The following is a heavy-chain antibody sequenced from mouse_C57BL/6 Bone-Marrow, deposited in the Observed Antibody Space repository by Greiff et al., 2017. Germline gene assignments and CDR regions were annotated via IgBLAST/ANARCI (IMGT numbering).Heavy chain of an antibody. Sequence: EVKLMESGGGLVKPGGSLKLSCAASGFTFSSYAMSWVRQTPEKRLEWVATISDGGSYTYYPDNVKGRFTISRDNAKNNLYLQMSHLKSEDTAMYYCAREGWGPRYWGQGTTLTGSS. CDR1: GFTFSSYA. D-gene: IGHD3-3*01. V-gene: IGHV5-4*01. J-gene: IGHJ2*01. CDR3: AREGWGPRY. CDR2: ISDGGSYT.